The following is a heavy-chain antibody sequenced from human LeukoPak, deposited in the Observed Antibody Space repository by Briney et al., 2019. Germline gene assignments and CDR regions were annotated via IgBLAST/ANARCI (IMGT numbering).Heavy chain of an antibody. J-gene: IGHJ4*02. CDR3: ARPKVGATRGFDY. V-gene: IGHV4-39*01. CDR2: IYYSGTT. CDR1: GGSISSSSYY. Sequence: SETLSLTCTVSGGSISSSSYYWGWIRQPPGKGLEWIGSIYYSGTTYYNPSLKSRVTISVDTSKNQFSLTLTSLTAADTAVYYCARPKVGATRGFDYWGQGTLVTVSS. D-gene: IGHD1-26*01.